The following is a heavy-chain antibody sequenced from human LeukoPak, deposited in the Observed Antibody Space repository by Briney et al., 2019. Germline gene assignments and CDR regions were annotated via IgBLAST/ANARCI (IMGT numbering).Heavy chain of an antibody. V-gene: IGHV1-24*01. D-gene: IGHD6-13*01. CDR3: ARDAGSSWYVGIDY. Sequence: ASVKVSCKVSGYTLTELSMHWVRQAPGKGLEWMGGFDPEDGETIYAQKFQGRVTITRDTSASTAYMELSSLRSEDTAVYYCARDAGSSWYVGIDYWGQGTLVTVSS. J-gene: IGHJ4*02. CDR2: FDPEDGET. CDR1: GYTLTELS.